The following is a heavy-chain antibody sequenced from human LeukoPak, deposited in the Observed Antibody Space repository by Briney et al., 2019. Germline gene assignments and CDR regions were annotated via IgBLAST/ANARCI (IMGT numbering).Heavy chain of an antibody. V-gene: IGHV4-34*01. CDR1: GGSFSGYY. J-gene: IGHJ6*03. D-gene: IGHD2-2*01. CDR3: ARVPGAMGYYYMDV. Sequence: SETLSLTCAVYGGSFSGYYWSWIRQPPGKGLEWIGEINHSGSTNYNPSLKSRVTISVDTSKNQFSLKLRYVTAADTAVYYCARVPGAMGYYYMDVWGKGTTVTVSS. CDR2: INHSGST.